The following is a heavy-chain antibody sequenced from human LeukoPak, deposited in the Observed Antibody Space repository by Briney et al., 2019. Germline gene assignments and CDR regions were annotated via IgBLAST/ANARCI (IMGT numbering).Heavy chain of an antibody. CDR2: ISGSGGST. D-gene: IGHD6-19*01. J-gene: IGHJ6*02. CDR3: AKSNSGWYYYYGMDV. Sequence: GGSLRLSCAASGFTFSGYAMSWVRQAPGKGLEWVSAISGSGGSTYYADSVKGRFTISRDNSKNTLYLQMNSLRAEDTAVYYCAKSNSGWYYYYGMDVWGQGTTVTVSS. V-gene: IGHV3-23*01. CDR1: GFTFSGYA.